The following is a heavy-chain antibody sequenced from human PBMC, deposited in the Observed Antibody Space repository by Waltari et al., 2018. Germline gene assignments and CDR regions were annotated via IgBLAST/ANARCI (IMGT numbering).Heavy chain of an antibody. D-gene: IGHD2-2*01. V-gene: IGHV1-18*04. CDR1: GYIFTNYG. CDR2: VSGNNGHT. CDR3: AKDRHQLIEEGFLLALDP. J-gene: IGHJ5*02. Sequence: QVQLVQSGAEVKKPGASLKVSCKASGYIFTNYGISWVRQAPGQGLEWMGWVSGNNGHTNLAQKFLGRLTMAKDTSTNTVYMELSRLTSDDTAVYYCAKDRHQLIEEGFLLALDPWGQGTLVTVSS.